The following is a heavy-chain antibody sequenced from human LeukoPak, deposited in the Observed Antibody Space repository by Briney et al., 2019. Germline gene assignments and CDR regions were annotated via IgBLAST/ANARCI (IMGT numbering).Heavy chain of an antibody. J-gene: IGHJ4*02. CDR3: AKDRLLNCRGDCYILDY. D-gene: IGHD2-21*02. Sequence: GGSLRLSCVASGFTLRSYVTNWVRQTPGKGLEWVSSISGSGDSTFYADSVKGRFSISRDNSKNTLYLQVNGLRTEDTAVYYCAKDRLLNCRGDCYILDYWGQGTVVTVSS. CDR2: ISGSGDST. V-gene: IGHV3-23*01. CDR1: GFTLRSYV.